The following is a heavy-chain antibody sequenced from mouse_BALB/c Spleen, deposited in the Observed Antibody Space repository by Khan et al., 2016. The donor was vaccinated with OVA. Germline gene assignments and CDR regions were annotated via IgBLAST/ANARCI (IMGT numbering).Heavy chain of an antibody. CDR2: ISYSGST. V-gene: IGHV3-2*02. CDR3: ASELGRYYALDY. Sequence: VQLKQSGPGLVKPSQSLSLTCTVTGYSITSDYAWNWIRQFPGNKLEWMGYISYSGSTTYNPSLKSRISITRDTSKEQFFLQLKSVTSEDTATYYCASELGRYYALDYWGQGTSVTVSS. D-gene: IGHD4-1*01. CDR1: GYSITSDYA. J-gene: IGHJ4*01.